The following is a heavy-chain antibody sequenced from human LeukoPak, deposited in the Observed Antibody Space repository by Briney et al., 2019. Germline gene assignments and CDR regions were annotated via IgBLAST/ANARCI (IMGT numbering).Heavy chain of an antibody. CDR1: GFTFSICW. V-gene: IGHV3-7*01. Sequence: SGGSLRLSCAASGFTFSICWMSWVRQAPGKGLEWVANIKQDGSEKYYVDSVKGRFTISRDNAKNSLYLQMNSLRAEDTAVYYCARKVVTTYRGYYYYGMDVWGQGTTVTVSS. CDR3: ARKVVTTYRGYYYYGMDV. CDR2: IKQDGSEK. D-gene: IGHD2-21*02. J-gene: IGHJ6*02.